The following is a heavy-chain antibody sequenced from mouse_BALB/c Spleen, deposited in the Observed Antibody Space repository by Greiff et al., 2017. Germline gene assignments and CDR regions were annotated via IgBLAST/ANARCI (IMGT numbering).Heavy chain of an antibody. D-gene: IGHD2-3*01. V-gene: IGHV3-2*02. J-gene: IGHJ2*01. Sequence: DVKLQESGPGLVKPSQSLSLTCTVTGYSITSDYAWNWIRQFPGNKLEWMGYISYSGSTSYNPSLKSRISITRDTSKNQFFLQLNSVTTEDTATYYCAQSNDGYYLNYFDYWGQGTTLTVSS. CDR1: GYSITSDYA. CDR2: ISYSGST. CDR3: AQSNDGYYLNYFDY.